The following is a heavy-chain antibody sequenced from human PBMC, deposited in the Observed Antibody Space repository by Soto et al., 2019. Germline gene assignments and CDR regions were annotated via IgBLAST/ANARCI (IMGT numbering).Heavy chain of an antibody. J-gene: IGHJ6*02. CDR1: GFTFSSYG. D-gene: IGHD4-17*01. CDR2: ISYDGSNK. Sequence: QVQLVESGGGVVQPGRSLRLSCAASGFTFSSYGMHWVRQAPGKGLEWVAVISYDGSNKYYADSVKGRFTISRDNSKNTLYLQMNSLRGEDTAVYYCAKDRDYGDYDLRGSGMDVWGQGTTVTVSS. CDR3: AKDRDYGDYDLRGSGMDV. V-gene: IGHV3-30*18.